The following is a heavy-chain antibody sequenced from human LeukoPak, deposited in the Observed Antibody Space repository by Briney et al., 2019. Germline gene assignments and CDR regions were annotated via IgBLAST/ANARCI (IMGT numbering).Heavy chain of an antibody. Sequence: SETLSLTCTVSGGSISTYYWSWIRQSPGKGLECIGYIYYSGSTNYNPSLKSRVTISVDTSKNQFSLKLSSVTAADTAVYYCAKGRCSGVGCDSFHSWGQGALVTVSS. J-gene: IGHJ4*02. CDR3: AKGRCSGVGCDSFHS. CDR2: IYYSGST. CDR1: GGSISTYY. V-gene: IGHV4-59*01. D-gene: IGHD2-15*01.